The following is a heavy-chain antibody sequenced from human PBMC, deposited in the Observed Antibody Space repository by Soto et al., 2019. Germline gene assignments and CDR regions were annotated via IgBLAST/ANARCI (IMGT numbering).Heavy chain of an antibody. Sequence: QVQLVQSGAEVKKPGSSVKVSCKACGGTFSSYAISWVRQAPGQGLERMGGIIPIGGTANYAQKFQGRVTITADESTSTAYMELGSLTSEDTAVYYCARDLLGSGYTYADVWGQGTTVTVSS. CDR1: GGTFSSYA. D-gene: IGHD6-25*01. V-gene: IGHV1-69*12. CDR3: ARDLLGSGYTYADV. CDR2: IIPIGGTA. J-gene: IGHJ6*02.